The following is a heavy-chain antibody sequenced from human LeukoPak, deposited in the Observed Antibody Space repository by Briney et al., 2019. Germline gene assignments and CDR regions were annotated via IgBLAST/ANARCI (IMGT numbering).Heavy chain of an antibody. CDR1: GGSFSGYY. V-gene: IGHV4-34*01. D-gene: IGHD3-22*01. CDR3: ARGRYYYDSSGYYSSYFDY. J-gene: IGHJ4*02. CDR2: INHSGST. Sequence: SETLSLTCAVYGGSFSGYYWSWIRQPPGKGLEWIGEINHSGSTNYNPSLKSRATISVDTSKNQFSLKLSSVTAADTAVYYCARGRYYYDSSGYYSSYFDYWGQGTLVTVSS.